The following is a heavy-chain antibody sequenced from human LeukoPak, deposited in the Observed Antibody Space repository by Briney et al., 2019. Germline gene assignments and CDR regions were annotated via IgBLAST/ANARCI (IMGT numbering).Heavy chain of an antibody. CDR2: IYYSGST. D-gene: IGHD2-15*01. CDR3: ARDNGYCSGGSCYPGLNWFDP. Sequence: PSETLSLTCTVSGGSISSYYWSWIRQPPGKGLEWIGYIYYSGSTNYNPSLKSRVTISVDTSKNQFSLKLSSVTAADTAVYHCARDNGYCSGGSCYPGLNWFDPWGQGTLVTVSS. CDR1: GGSISSYY. J-gene: IGHJ5*02. V-gene: IGHV4-59*01.